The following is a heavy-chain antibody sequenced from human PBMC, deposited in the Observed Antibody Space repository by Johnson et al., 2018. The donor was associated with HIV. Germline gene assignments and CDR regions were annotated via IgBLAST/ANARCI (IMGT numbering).Heavy chain of an antibody. CDR2: IRYDGGNK. D-gene: IGHD1-26*01. Sequence: VQLVESGGGVVQPGGSLRLSCAASGFTFISYGMHWVRQAPGKGLEWVAFIRYDGGNKYYADSVKGRFTISRDNSKNTLFLQMNSLRAEDTAVYYCAREKWELRGDAFDIWGQGTIVTVTS. V-gene: IGHV3-30*02. J-gene: IGHJ3*02. CDR3: AREKWELRGDAFDI. CDR1: GFTFISYG.